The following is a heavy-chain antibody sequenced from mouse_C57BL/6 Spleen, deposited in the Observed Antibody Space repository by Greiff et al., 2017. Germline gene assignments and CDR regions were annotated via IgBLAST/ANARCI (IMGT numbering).Heavy chain of an antibody. J-gene: IGHJ1*03. CDR1: GYTFTSYW. V-gene: IGHV1-50*01. CDR2: IDPSDSYT. Sequence: QVQLQQPGAELVKPGASVKLSCKASGYTFTSYWMQWVKQRPGQGLEWIGEIDPSDSYTNSNQKFKGKATLTVDTSSSTAYMQLSSLTSEDSAVYYCARAYGSSRWYFDVWGTGTTVTVSS. D-gene: IGHD1-1*01. CDR3: ARAYGSSRWYFDV.